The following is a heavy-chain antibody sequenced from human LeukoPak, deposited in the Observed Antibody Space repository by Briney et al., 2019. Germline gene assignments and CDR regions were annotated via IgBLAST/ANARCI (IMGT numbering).Heavy chain of an antibody. CDR1: GGSFSGYY. CDR2: INHSGST. D-gene: IGHD3-10*01. Sequence: SETLSLTCAVYGGSFSGYYWTWIRQPPGKGLEWIGEINHSGSTNYNPSLKSRVTISVDTSKNQFSLKLSSVTAADTAVYYCARDPYGSGDWGQGTLVTVSS. CDR3: ARDPYGSGD. J-gene: IGHJ4*02. V-gene: IGHV4-34*01.